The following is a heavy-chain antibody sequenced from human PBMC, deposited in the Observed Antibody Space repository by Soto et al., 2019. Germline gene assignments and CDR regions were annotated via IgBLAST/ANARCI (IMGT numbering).Heavy chain of an antibody. CDR2: TSNSGST. Sequence: QVQLQESGPGLVKPSQTLSLTCTVSGGSITSSGYYWSWIRQHPGEGLEWIGFTSNSGSTSYNPSLRSRVTLSVDTSSNHFSLNLKSVTAADTAFYYCARGGGSTKVDYWGQGTLVTVSP. CDR1: GGSITSSGYY. D-gene: IGHD2-2*01. J-gene: IGHJ4*02. CDR3: ARGGGSTKVDY. V-gene: IGHV4-31*03.